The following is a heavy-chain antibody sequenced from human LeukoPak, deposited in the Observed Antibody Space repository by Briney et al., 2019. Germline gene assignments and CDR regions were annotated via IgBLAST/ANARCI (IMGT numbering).Heavy chain of an antibody. CDR3: ARHRLDPLYYYMDV. J-gene: IGHJ6*03. D-gene: IGHD3-16*02. V-gene: IGHV1-46*01. Sequence: ASVKVSCKASGYTFTSYYMHWVRQAPGQGLEWMGLINPSGGSTNYAQKFQGRVTITADKSTSTAYMELSSLRSEDTAVYYCARHRLDPLYYYMDVWGKGTTVTVSS. CDR2: INPSGGST. CDR1: GYTFTSYY.